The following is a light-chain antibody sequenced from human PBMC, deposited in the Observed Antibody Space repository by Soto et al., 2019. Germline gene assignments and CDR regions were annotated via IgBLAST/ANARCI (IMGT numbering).Light chain of an antibody. CDR2: GAS. V-gene: IGKV3-15*01. CDR3: QQYNNWPFT. J-gene: IGKJ4*01. CDR1: QSVSSN. Sequence: EIVMTQSPATLSVSPGARATISCRASQSVSSNLAWYQQKPGQAPRLLIYGASTRATGIPARFSGSGSGTEFTLTISSLRSEDCAVYYCQQYNNWPFTFGGGTKGDSK.